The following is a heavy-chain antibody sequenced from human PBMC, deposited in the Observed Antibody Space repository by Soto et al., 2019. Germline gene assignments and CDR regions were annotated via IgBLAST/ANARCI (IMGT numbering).Heavy chain of an antibody. V-gene: IGHV1-18*01. CDR3: ARDLGGEIVDY. J-gene: IGHJ4*02. CDR2: ISGYNGNT. CDR1: GYTFTSYG. Sequence: QVQLVQSGAEVKKPGASVKVSCKASGYTFTSYGISWVRQAPGQGLEWMGWISGYNGNTKYAQKRKGRVTMTTDTATSTAYMELGRLRSDGRDVEYCARDLGGEIVDYWGQGTLVTVSS. D-gene: IGHD1-26*01.